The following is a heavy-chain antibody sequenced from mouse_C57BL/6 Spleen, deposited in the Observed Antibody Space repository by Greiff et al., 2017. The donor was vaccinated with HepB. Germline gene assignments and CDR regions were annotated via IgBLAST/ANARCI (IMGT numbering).Heavy chain of an antibody. CDR3: ARREGTIYYDYDGYAMDF. CDR1: GYAFTNYL. Sequence: VQLQQSGAELVRPGTSVKVSCKASGYAFTNYLIEWVKQRPGQGLEWIGVINPGSGGTNYNEKFKGKATLTADKSSSTAYMQLSSLTSEDSAVYFCARREGTIYYDYDGYAMDFWGQGTSVTVSS. V-gene: IGHV1-54*01. D-gene: IGHD2-4*01. J-gene: IGHJ4*01. CDR2: INPGSGGT.